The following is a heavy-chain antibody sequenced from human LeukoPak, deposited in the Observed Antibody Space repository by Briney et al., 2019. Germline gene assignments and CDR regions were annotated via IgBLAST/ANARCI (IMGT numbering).Heavy chain of an antibody. CDR3: ARQPHSYGPDYYYYYMDL. CDR2: IYSSGTT. J-gene: IGHJ6*03. D-gene: IGHD5-18*01. CDR1: GGSVHSYDHY. V-gene: IGHV4-39*01. Sequence: SETLSLTCTVSGGSVHSYDHYWAWIRQPPGKGLEWMGTIYSSGTTSYNPSLKSRVTISVDTSNNHFYLNLISVTAADTALYYCARQPHSYGPDYYYYYMDLWGTGTTVTVSS.